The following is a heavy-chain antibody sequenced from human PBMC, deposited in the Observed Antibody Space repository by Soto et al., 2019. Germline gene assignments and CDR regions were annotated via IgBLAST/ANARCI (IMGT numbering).Heavy chain of an antibody. CDR3: AKDLVGRSSYSSGWYDY. V-gene: IGHV3-30*18. Sequence: QVQLVESGGGVVQPGRSLRLSCAASGFTFSSYGMHWVRQAPGKGLEWGAVISYDGSNKYYADSVKGRFTISRDNSKNTLYLQMNSLRSEDTAVYYCAKDLVGRSSYSSGWYDYWGQGTLVTVSS. CDR2: ISYDGSNK. D-gene: IGHD6-19*01. J-gene: IGHJ4*02. CDR1: GFTFSSYG.